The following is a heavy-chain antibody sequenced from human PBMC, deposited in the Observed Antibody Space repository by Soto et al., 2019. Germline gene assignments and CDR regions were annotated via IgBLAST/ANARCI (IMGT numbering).Heavy chain of an antibody. CDR3: ARYSGYCSSTSCYVSWFDP. J-gene: IGHJ5*02. CDR2: IIPIFGTA. Sequence: SVKVSCKASGGTFSSYAIIWVRQAPGQGLEWMGGIIPIFGTANYAQKFQGRVTITADESTSTAYMELSSLRSEDTAVYYCARYSGYCSSTSCYVSWFDPWGQGTLVTVSS. V-gene: IGHV1-69*13. D-gene: IGHD2-2*01. CDR1: GGTFSSYA.